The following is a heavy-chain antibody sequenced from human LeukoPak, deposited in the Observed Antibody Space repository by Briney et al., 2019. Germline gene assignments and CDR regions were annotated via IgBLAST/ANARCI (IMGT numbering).Heavy chain of an antibody. D-gene: IGHD4-23*01. J-gene: IGHJ4*02. V-gene: IGHV1-8*01. CDR3: ARNGGLDN. CDR1: GYTFINYD. Sequence: GASVKVSCKASGYTFINYDINWVRQAAGQGLEWMGWMNPKTGNTGYAQKFQGRVTLTTDTSTGTAYMEMSSLTSEDTAVYYCARNGGLDNWGQGTLVTVSS. CDR2: MNPKTGNT.